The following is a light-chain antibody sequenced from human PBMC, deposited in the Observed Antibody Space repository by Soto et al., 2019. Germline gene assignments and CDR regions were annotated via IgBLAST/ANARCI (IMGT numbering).Light chain of an antibody. J-gene: IGLJ2*01. Sequence: QSVLTLPPSASASLGASVTLTCTLSSGYSNYEVDWYQQRPGKGPRFVMRVGTGGIVGSKGDGIPDRFSVLGSALNRYLTIKNIQEEDEGDYHCGADHASGSNFVVFGGGTKLTVL. CDR1: SGYSNYE. CDR2: VGTGGIVG. V-gene: IGLV9-49*02. CDR3: GADHASGSNFVV.